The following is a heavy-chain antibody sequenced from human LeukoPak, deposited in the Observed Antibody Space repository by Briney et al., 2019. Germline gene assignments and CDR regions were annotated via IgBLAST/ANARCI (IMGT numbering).Heavy chain of an antibody. CDR2: ISGSGGST. D-gene: IGHD6-19*01. V-gene: IGHV3-23*01. CDR1: GFTFSSYA. J-gene: IGHJ4*02. CDR3: ARGRIAVADTGADY. Sequence: GGSLRLSCAASGFTFSSYAMSWVRQAPGKGREWVSAISGSGGSTYYSDAVKGRFTISRDNAKNSLYLQMNSLRAEDTAVYYCARGRIAVADTGADYWGQGTLVTVSS.